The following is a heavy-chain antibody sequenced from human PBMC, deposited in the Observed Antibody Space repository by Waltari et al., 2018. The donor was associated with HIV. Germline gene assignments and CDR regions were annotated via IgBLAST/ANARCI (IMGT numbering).Heavy chain of an antibody. J-gene: IGHJ2*01. CDR3: ARAQGTMYWYFDL. CDR1: ASPSHSPH. Sequence: EVQRGQSGEGWVQRGGYLGLSFLASASPSHSPHMNWFRQAPGKVLGWVSYISSSRSIIYYADSIKIRFTIARENAKNTLYLQMNSLRAEDTAVYYCARAQGTMYWYFDLWGRGTLVTVSS. V-gene: IGHV3-48*01. CDR2: ISSSRSII.